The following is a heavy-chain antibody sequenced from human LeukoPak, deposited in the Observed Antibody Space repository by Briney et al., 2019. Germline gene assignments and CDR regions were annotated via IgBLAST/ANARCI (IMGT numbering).Heavy chain of an antibody. CDR2: INHSGST. D-gene: IGHD5-12*01. Sequence: SETLSLTCYVYGGSFSGYYWSWIRQPPGKGMEWIGEINHSGSTNYNPSLKSRVTISVDTSKNQFSLKLSSVTAADTAVYYCARRRGYSGYDRRHYFDYWGQGTLVTVSS. V-gene: IGHV4-34*01. CDR3: ARRRGYSGYDRRHYFDY. CDR1: GGSFSGYY. J-gene: IGHJ4*02.